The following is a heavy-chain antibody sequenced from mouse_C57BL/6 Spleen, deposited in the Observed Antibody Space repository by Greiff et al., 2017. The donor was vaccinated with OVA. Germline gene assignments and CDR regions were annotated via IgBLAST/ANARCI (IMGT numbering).Heavy chain of an antibody. J-gene: IGHJ3*01. CDR2: INPNNGGT. V-gene: IGHV1-26*01. Sequence: VQLQQSGPELVKPGASVKISCKASGYTFTDYYMNWVKQSHGKSLEWIGDINPNNGGTSYNQKFKGKATLTVDKSSSTAYMELRSLTSDDSAVYYCASSFTTGGFAYWGQGTLVTVSA. CDR3: ASSFTTGGFAY. CDR1: GYTFTDYY.